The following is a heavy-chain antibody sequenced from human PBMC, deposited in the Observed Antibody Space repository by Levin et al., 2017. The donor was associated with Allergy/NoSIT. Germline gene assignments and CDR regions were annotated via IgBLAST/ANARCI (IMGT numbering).Heavy chain of an antibody. CDR3: ARSTFGRLPDY. Sequence: SQTLSLTCIVSGDSISNYYSHWIRQPPGKGLEWIGYIYHSGHTNYNPSLKSRLTMSLDTSKNHFSLKLSSVTAADRAVYYCARSTFGRLPDYWGQGTLVTVSS. CDR1: GDSISNYY. CDR2: IYHSGHT. V-gene: IGHV4-59*01. J-gene: IGHJ4*02. D-gene: IGHD3-16*01.